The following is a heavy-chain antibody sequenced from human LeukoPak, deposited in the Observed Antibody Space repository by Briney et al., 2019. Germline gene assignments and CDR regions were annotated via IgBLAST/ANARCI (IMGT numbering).Heavy chain of an antibody. CDR2: IDSDVSGT. V-gene: IGHV3-74*01. Sequence: PGGSLRLSCSASGFPFSSYAMHWVRQAPGKGLVWVSQIDSDVSGTTYADSVKGRFTISRDNAKNTLFLQMNSLRAEDTAVYYCVRELPPVVKYYFDFWGQGTLVTVSS. CDR1: GFPFSSYA. J-gene: IGHJ4*02. D-gene: IGHD3-22*01. CDR3: VRELPPVVKYYFDF.